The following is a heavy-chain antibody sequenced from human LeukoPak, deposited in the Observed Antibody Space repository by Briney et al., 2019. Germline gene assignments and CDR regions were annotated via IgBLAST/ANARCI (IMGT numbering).Heavy chain of an antibody. CDR3: AKDSTVTTSHFDY. CDR2: IWYDGSNK. D-gene: IGHD4-17*01. Sequence: TGGSLRLSCAASGFTFSSYGMHWVRQAPGKGLEWVAVIWYDGSNKYYADSVKGRFTISRDNSKNTLYLQMNSLRAEDTAVYYCAKDSTVTTSHFDYWGQGTLVTVSS. J-gene: IGHJ4*02. CDR1: GFTFSSYG. V-gene: IGHV3-33*06.